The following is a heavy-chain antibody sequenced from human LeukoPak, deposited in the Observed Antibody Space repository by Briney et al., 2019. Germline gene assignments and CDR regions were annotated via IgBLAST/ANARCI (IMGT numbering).Heavy chain of an antibody. CDR1: GFTFSSYE. V-gene: IGHV3-48*03. Sequence: QPGGSLRLSCAASGFTFSSYEMNWVRQAPGKGLEWVSYISSSGSTIYCADSVKGRFTISRDNAKNSLYLQMNSLRAEDTAVYYCARGGDLGHDYWGQGTLVTVSS. D-gene: IGHD3-3*01. CDR2: ISSSGSTI. J-gene: IGHJ4*02. CDR3: ARGGDLGHDY.